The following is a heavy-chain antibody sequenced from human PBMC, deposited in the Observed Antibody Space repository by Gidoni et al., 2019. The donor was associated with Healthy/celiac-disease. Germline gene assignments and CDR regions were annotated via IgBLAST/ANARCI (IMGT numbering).Heavy chain of an antibody. CDR3: ASSAPVDTADSSAIFGGS. Sequence: QVQLVQSGAEVKKPGSSVKVSCKASGGTVSSYAISWVRQAPGQGLGWMGGIIPIFGTANSAQKFQGRVTITADESTSTAYMELSSLRSEDTAVYYCASSAPVDTADSSAIFGGSWGQGTLVTVSS. CDR2: IIPIFGTA. CDR1: GGTVSSYA. D-gene: IGHD5-18*01. J-gene: IGHJ5*02. V-gene: IGHV1-69*01.